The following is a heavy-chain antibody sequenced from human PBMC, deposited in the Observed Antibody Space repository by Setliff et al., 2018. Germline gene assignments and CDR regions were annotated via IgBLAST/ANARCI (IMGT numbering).Heavy chain of an antibody. Sequence: PGESLKLSCKGSGYSFTSYWIGWVRQMPGKGLEWMGIIYPGDSDTRYGPSFQGQVTISADKSISTAYLQWSSLKASDTAMYYCARHSDYGGNLYNWFDPWGQGTLVTVSS. CDR1: GYSFTSYW. CDR2: IYPGDSDT. J-gene: IGHJ5*02. D-gene: IGHD4-17*01. V-gene: IGHV5-51*01. CDR3: ARHSDYGGNLYNWFDP.